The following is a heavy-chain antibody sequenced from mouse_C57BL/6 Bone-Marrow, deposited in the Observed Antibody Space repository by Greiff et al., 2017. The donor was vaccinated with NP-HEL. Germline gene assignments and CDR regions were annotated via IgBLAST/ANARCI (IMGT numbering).Heavy chain of an antibody. V-gene: IGHV1-59*01. CDR1: GYTFTSYW. CDR2: IDPSDSYT. D-gene: IGHD2-4*01. CDR3: ARWDYDYSWFAY. Sequence: QVHVKQPGAELVRPGTSVKLSCKASGYTFTSYWMHWVKQRPGQGLEWIGVIDPSDSYTNYNQKFKGKATLTVDTSSSTAYMQLSSLTSEDSAVYYCARWDYDYSWFAYWGQGTLVTVSA. J-gene: IGHJ3*01.